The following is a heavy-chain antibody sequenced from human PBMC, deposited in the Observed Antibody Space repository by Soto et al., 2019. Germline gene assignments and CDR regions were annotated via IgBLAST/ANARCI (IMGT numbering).Heavy chain of an antibody. CDR1: GGSFSGYY. CDR2: INHSGST. CDR3: ARGRITMVRGVIRRGAFDS. D-gene: IGHD3-10*01. Sequence: SETLSLTCAVYGGSFSGYYWSWIRQPPGKGLEWIGEINHSGSTNYNPSLKSRVTISVDTSKNQFSLKLSSVTAADTAVYYCARGRITMVRGVIRRGAFDSWGQGTMVTVSS. J-gene: IGHJ3*02. V-gene: IGHV4-34*01.